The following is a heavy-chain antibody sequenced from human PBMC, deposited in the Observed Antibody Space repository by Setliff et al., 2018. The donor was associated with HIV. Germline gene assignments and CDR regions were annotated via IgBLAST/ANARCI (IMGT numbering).Heavy chain of an antibody. J-gene: IGHJ4*02. V-gene: IGHV1-69*02. CDR1: GNSFNGDF. D-gene: IGHD2-21*01. CDR3: VAEMADGIYYFDY. CDR2: IIPILGIA. Sequence: ASVKVSCKAPGNSFNGDFLNWVRQAPGQGLEWMGRIIPILGIANYAQKFQGRVTITADKSTSTAYMEINRLRSDDTAVYYCVAEMADGIYYFDYWGQGTLVTVSS.